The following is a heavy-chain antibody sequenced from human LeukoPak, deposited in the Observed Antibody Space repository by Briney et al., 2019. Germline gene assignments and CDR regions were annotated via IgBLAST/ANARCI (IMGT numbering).Heavy chain of an antibody. J-gene: IGHJ3*02. V-gene: IGHV3-9*01. CDR1: GFTFDDYA. D-gene: IGHD4-17*01. CDR3: AKGGDYGDPTGHDAFDI. Sequence: SLRLSCAASGFTFDDYAMHWVRQAPGKGLEWVSGISWNSGSIGYADSVKGRFTISRDNAKNSLYLQMNSLRAGDTVLYYCAKGGDYGDPTGHDAFDIWGQGTMVTVSS. CDR2: ISWNSGSI.